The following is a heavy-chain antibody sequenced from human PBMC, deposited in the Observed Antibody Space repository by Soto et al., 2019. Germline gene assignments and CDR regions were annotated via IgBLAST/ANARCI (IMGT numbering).Heavy chain of an antibody. CDR1: GYSFTSYW. V-gene: IGHV5-10-1*01. J-gene: IGHJ6*02. D-gene: IGHD1-26*01. CDR2: IDPSDSYT. Sequence: RGESLKISCKGSGYSFTSYWISWVRQMPGKGLEWMGRIDPSDSYTNYSPSFQGHVTISADKSISTAYLQWSSLKASDTAMYYCASFIVGATDYYYGMDVWGQGTTVTVS. CDR3: ASFIVGATDYYYGMDV.